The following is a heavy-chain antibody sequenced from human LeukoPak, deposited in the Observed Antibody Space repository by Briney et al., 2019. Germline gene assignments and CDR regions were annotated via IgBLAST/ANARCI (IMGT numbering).Heavy chain of an antibody. CDR1: GGSISSYY. V-gene: IGHV4-59*08. D-gene: IGHD2-8*01. CDR2: IYYSGST. J-gene: IGHJ5*02. CDR3: ARVLGYCTNGVCYKNWFDP. Sequence: SETLSPTCTVSGGSISSYYWSWIRQPPGKGLEWIGYIYYSGSTNYIPSLKSRVTISVDTSKNQCSLKLSSVTAADTAVYYCARVLGYCTNGVCYKNWFDPWGQGTLVTVSS.